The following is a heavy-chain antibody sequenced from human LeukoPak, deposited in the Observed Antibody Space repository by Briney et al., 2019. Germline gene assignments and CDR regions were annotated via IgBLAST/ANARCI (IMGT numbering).Heavy chain of an antibody. Sequence: ASVKVSCKASGYTLTGYYMHWVRQAPGQGLEWMGWINPNSGGTNYAQKFQGWVTMTRDTSISTAYMELSRLRSDDTAVYYCARDYYGSGSYYNPWELWFDPWGQGTLVTVSS. V-gene: IGHV1-2*04. CDR3: ARDYYGSGSYYNPWELWFDP. D-gene: IGHD3-10*01. CDR2: INPNSGGT. J-gene: IGHJ5*02. CDR1: GYTLTGYY.